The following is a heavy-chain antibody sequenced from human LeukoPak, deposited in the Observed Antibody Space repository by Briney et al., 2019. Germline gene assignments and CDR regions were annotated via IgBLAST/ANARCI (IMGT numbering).Heavy chain of an antibody. Sequence: GGSLRLSCAASGFTFSTYEMNWVRQAPGKGLEWLSYISSRGSTIYYADSVKDRFTVSRDNAKNSLYLQMNSLRAEDTAVYYCARGPPGFDYWGQGTLVTVSS. V-gene: IGHV3-48*03. CDR1: GFTFSTYE. CDR2: ISSRGSTI. J-gene: IGHJ4*02. CDR3: ARGPPGFDY.